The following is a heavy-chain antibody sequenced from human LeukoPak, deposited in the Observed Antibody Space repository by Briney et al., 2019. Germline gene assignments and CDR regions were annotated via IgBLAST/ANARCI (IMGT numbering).Heavy chain of an antibody. D-gene: IGHD6-13*01. Sequence: PGGSLRLSCVASGFTFSSYGMHWVRQAPGKGLEWVAFISSDGSNKYEDSVKGRFTISRDNSKNTLYLQMNSLRAEDTAVYYCARVNIRAAATGYYYYGMDVWGQGTTVTVSS. CDR2: ISSDGSNK. V-gene: IGHV3-30*03. CDR3: ARVNIRAAATGYYYYGMDV. CDR1: GFTFSSYG. J-gene: IGHJ6*02.